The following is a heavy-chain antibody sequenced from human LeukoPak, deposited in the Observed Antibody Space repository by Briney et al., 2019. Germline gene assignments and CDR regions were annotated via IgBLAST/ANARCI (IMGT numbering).Heavy chain of an antibody. CDR1: GFTFSNYN. CDR3: AKGGNYYDILTGSRYYYYMDV. CDR2: ISSSSSTI. J-gene: IGHJ6*03. V-gene: IGHV3-48*01. Sequence: PGGSLRLSCAASGFTFSNYNMNWVRQAPGRGLEWVSYISSSSSTIHYAESVKGRFTISRDNARNSLYLQMNSLRAEDTAVYYCAKGGNYYDILTGSRYYYYMDVWGKGTTVTVSS. D-gene: IGHD3-9*01.